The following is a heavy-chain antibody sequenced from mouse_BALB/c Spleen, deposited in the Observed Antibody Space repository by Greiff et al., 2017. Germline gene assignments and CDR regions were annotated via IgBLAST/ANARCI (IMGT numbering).Heavy chain of an antibody. CDR1: GYTFTDYA. CDR2: ISTYYGDA. J-gene: IGHJ4*01. V-gene: IGHV1S137*01. CDR3: ARFTTEDYYAMDY. D-gene: IGHD2-12*01. Sequence: QVQLKESGAELVRPGVSVKISCKGSGYTFTDYAMHWVKQSHAKSLEWIGVISTYYGDASYNQKFKGKATMTVDKSSSTAYMELARLTSEDSAIYYCARFTTEDYYAMDYWGQGTSVTVSS.